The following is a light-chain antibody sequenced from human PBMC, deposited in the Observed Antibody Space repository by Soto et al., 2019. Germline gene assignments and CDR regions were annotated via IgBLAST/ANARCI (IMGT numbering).Light chain of an antibody. CDR2: RVS. CDR3: MQGTYRRT. Sequence: DIVMTQSPLSLPVTLGQPASISCRASQSLVHSDGNTYLNWYQQRPGQSPRRLIYRVSKRDSGVPDRFSGSGSATDFTLKISRVEAEDVGVYYCMQGTYRRTFGQGTKVEIK. CDR1: QSLVHSDGNTY. J-gene: IGKJ1*01. V-gene: IGKV2-30*02.